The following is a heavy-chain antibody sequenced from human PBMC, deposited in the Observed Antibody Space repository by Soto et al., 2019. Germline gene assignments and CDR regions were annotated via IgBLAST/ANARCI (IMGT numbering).Heavy chain of an antibody. J-gene: IGHJ4*02. CDR2: VYNSGST. Sequence: SETLSLTCTVSGGSISSNYWTWIRQPPGKGLEWIGYVYNSGSTNYNPSLKSRVTISEDTSKSQFSLKVNSMTAADTAVYYCARYSPEAVAGSTLDNWGQGILVTVSS. CDR3: ARYSPEAVAGSTLDN. CDR1: GGSISSNY. D-gene: IGHD6-13*01. V-gene: IGHV4-59*01.